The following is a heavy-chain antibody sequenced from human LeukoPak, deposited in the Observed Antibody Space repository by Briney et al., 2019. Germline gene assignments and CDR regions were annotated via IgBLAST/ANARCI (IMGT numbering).Heavy chain of an antibody. CDR1: GFTFSSYA. CDR3: AKDWTTMVRGANY. D-gene: IGHD3-10*01. CDR2: ISGSGDNT. V-gene: IGHV3-23*01. Sequence: GGSLRLSCAASGFTFSSYAMSWVRQAPGKGLEWVSGISGSGDNTYYADSVKGRFTISRDNAKNSLYLQMNSLRAEDTALYYCAKDWTTMVRGANYWGQGTRVTVSS. J-gene: IGHJ4*02.